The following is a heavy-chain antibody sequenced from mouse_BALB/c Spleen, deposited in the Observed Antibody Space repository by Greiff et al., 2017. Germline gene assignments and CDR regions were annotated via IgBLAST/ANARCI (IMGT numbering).Heavy chain of an antibody. V-gene: IGHV1-7*01. CDR3: ARRGYGSSPDY. CDR1: GYTFTSYW. J-gene: IGHJ2*01. CDR2: INPSTGYT. D-gene: IGHD1-1*01. Sequence: QVQLQQSGAELAKPGASVKMSCKASGYTFTSYWMHWVKQRPGQGLEWIGYINPSTGYTEYNQKFKDKATLTADKSSSTAYMQLSSLTSEDSAVYYCARRGYGSSPDYWGQGTTLTVSS.